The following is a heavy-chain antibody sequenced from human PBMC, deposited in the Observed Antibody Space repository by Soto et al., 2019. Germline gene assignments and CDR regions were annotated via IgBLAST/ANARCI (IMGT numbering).Heavy chain of an antibody. Sequence: PSETLSLTCTVSGGSISSGDYYWSWIRQPPGKGLEWIGYIYYSGSTYYNPSLKSRVTISVDTSKNQFSLKLSSVTAADTAVYYCARGSSSWPLDYWGQGTLVTVSS. CDR2: IYYSGST. D-gene: IGHD6-13*01. CDR3: ARGSSSWPLDY. J-gene: IGHJ4*02. V-gene: IGHV4-30-4*01. CDR1: GGSISSGDYY.